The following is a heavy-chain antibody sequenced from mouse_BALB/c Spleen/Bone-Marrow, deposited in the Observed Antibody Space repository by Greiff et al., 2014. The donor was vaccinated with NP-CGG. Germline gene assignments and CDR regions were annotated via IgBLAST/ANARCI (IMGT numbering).Heavy chain of an antibody. J-gene: IGHJ3*01. V-gene: IGHV5-6-5*01. CDR1: GFTFSSYA. CDR2: ISSGGST. Sequence: DVKLVESGGGLVKPGGSLKLSCAASGFTFSSYAMSWVRQTPEMRLEWVTSISSGGSTYYPDSVKGRFTISRDNARNILYLQMSSLRSEDTAMYYCARGGGYDYGSWFAYWGRGTLVTVSA. CDR3: ARGGGYDYGSWFAY. D-gene: IGHD2-4*01.